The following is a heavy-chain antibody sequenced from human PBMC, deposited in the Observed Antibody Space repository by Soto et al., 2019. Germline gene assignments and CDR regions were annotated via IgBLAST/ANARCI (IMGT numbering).Heavy chain of an antibody. J-gene: IGHJ3*02. CDR2: IIPIFGTA. V-gene: IGHV1-69*01. CDR3: ARGNTMIVVAIRGYAFDI. Sequence: QVQLVQSGAKVEKPGSSVKVSCKASGGTFSSYAISWVRQAPGQGLEWMGGIIPIFGTANYAQKFQGRVTITADESTSTAYMELSSLRSEDTAVYYCARGNTMIVVAIRGYAFDIWGQGTMVTVSS. D-gene: IGHD3-22*01. CDR1: GGTFSSYA.